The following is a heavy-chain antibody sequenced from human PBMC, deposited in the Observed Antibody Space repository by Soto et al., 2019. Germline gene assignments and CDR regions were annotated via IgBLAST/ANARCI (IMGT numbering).Heavy chain of an antibody. D-gene: IGHD3-10*01. V-gene: IGHV4-4*07. Sequence: SESLSLACSVSVGCISSYYWSWIRQPAGKGLEWIGRIYTSGSTNYNPSLKSRVTMSVDTSKNQFSLKLSSVTAADTAVYYCARDGEVAAYYYGSGSPHYYYYGMDVWGQGTTVTVSS. CDR3: ARDGEVAAYYYGSGSPHYYYYGMDV. CDR2: IYTSGST. J-gene: IGHJ6*02. CDR1: VGCISSYY.